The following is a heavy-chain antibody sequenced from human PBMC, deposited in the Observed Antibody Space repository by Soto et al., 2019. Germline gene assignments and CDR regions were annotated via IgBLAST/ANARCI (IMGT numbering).Heavy chain of an antibody. J-gene: IGHJ4*02. CDR3: ARWVEVSLDYFDS. CDR2: IYHSGRT. CDR1: GGSMSNGYYY. D-gene: IGHD1-20*01. V-gene: IGHV4-31*03. Sequence: SETLSLTCTVSGGSMSNGYYYWSWVRQNPGKGLEWIGHIYHSGRTYYNTSLKSRVGILVDTSKNQFSLNLNSVTSADTAVYYCARWVEVSLDYFDSWGQGTPVTVS.